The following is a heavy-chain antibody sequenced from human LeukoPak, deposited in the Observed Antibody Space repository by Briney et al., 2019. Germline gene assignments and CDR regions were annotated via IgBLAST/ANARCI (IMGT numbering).Heavy chain of an antibody. J-gene: IGHJ4*02. CDR3: AREVWFGELSERTLDY. Sequence: GPSVRVSCKASGYTFTSYGISWVRQAPGQGLEWMGWISAYNGNTKYAQKLQGRVTMTTDTSTSTAYMELRSLRSDDTAVYYCAREVWFGELSERTLDYWGQGTLLTVFS. CDR1: GYTFTSYG. D-gene: IGHD3-10*01. CDR2: ISAYNGNT. V-gene: IGHV1-18*01.